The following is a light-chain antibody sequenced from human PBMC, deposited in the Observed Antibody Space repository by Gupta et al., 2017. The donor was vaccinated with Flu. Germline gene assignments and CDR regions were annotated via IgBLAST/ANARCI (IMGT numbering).Light chain of an antibody. V-gene: IGKV3-11*01. CDR3: QQRSNWPPIT. J-gene: IGKJ5*01. CDR1: QSVNNY. CDR2: NAS. Sequence: EIVLTQSPATLSLSPGERATLSCRASQSVNNYLAWYQQKPGQAPRLLIYNASNRATGIPARFSGSGFGTEVTITISSREHEDFAVYYCQQRSNWPPITFGQGTRLDSK.